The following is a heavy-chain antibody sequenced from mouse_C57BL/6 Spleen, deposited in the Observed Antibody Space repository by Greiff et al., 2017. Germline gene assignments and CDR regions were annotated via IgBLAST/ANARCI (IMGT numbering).Heavy chain of an antibody. D-gene: IGHD1-1*01. Sequence: QVQLQQPGAELVKPGASVTLSCKASGYTFTSYWMHWVKQRPGQGLEWIGMIHPNSGSTNYNEKFKSKATLTVDKSSSTAYMQLSSLTSEDSAVYYCAKTTVVATRAMDYWGQGTSVTVSS. CDR1: GYTFTSYW. CDR3: AKTTVVATRAMDY. CDR2: IHPNSGST. V-gene: IGHV1-64*01. J-gene: IGHJ4*01.